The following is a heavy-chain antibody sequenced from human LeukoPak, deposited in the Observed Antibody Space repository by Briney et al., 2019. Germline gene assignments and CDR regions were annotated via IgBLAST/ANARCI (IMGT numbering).Heavy chain of an antibody. J-gene: IGHJ3*02. V-gene: IGHV3-23*01. CDR2: ISGSGGST. CDR1: GFTFSSYA. Sequence: GGSLRLSCAASGFTFSSYAMSWVRQAPGKGLEWVSAISGSGGSTYYADSVKGRFTISRDNSKNTLYLQMNSLRTEDTAVYYCAKAMKRWRDAFDIWGQGTMVTVSS. CDR3: AKAMKRWRDAFDI. D-gene: IGHD4-23*01.